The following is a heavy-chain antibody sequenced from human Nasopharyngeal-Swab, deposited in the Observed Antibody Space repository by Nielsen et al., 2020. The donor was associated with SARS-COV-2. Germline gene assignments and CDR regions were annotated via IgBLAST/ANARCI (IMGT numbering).Heavy chain of an antibody. D-gene: IGHD1-26*01. Sequence: RQPPGKGLEWVSVISGNGGTTYYADSVKGRFTISRDNSQNTLFLQMNSLRAEDTAVYYCAKEGGGGNYLYYYYYGMDVWGQGTTVPSP. V-gene: IGHV3-23*01. CDR3: AKEGGGGNYLYYYYYGMDV. J-gene: IGHJ6*02. CDR2: ISGNGGTT.